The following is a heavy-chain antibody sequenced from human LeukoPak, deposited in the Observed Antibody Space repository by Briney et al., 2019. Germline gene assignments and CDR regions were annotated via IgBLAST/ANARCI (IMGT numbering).Heavy chain of an antibody. V-gene: IGHV4-4*07. CDR2: IYTSGST. CDR1: GGSISSYY. CDR3: ARHRSGYGSGSLIDY. D-gene: IGHD3-10*01. Sequence: PSETLSLTCTVSGGSISSYYWSWIRQPAGKGLEWIGRIYTSGSTNYSPSLKSRVTMSVDTSKNQFSLKLSSVTAADTAVYYCARHRSGYGSGSLIDYWGQGTLVTVSS. J-gene: IGHJ4*02.